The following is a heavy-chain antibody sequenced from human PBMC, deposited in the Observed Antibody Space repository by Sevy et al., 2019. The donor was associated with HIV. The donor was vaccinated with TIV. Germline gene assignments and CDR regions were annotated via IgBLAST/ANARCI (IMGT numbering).Heavy chain of an antibody. Sequence: ASVKVSCKTSGYTFTDYGIGWVRQAPGQGLEWVSWINPSDGKRNYAQKLQGRVTMTTDTSTSTAYMELWSLRSDDMAIYYCAGDVTGNYYVDYWGQGTLVTVSS. CDR2: INPSDGKR. D-gene: IGHD1-26*01. CDR1: GYTFTDYG. J-gene: IGHJ4*02. CDR3: AGDVTGNYYVDY. V-gene: IGHV1-18*03.